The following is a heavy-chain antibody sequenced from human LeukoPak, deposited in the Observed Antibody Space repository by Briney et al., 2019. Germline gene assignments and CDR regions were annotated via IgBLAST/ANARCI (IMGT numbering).Heavy chain of an antibody. CDR1: GFTFSSYG. D-gene: IGHD6-13*01. Sequence: GGSLRLSCAASGFTFSSYGMHWVRQAPGKGLEWVAVISYDGSNKYYADSVKGRFTISRDNSKNTLYLQMNSLRAEDTAVYYCAKDSLAAAGKFDHWGQGTLVTVSS. V-gene: IGHV3-30*18. CDR3: AKDSLAAAGKFDH. J-gene: IGHJ4*02. CDR2: ISYDGSNK.